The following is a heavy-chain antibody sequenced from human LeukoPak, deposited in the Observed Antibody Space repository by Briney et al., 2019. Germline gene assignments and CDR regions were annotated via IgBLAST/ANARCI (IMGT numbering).Heavy chain of an antibody. CDR3: ARAVRDGMDV. J-gene: IGHJ6*02. CDR1: GGSFSGYY. Sequence: SETLSLTCAVYGGSFSGYYWSWIRQHPGKGLEWIGYIYYSGSTYYNPSLKSRVTISVDTSKNQFSLKLSSVTAADTAVYYCARAVRDGMDVWGQGTTVTVSS. D-gene: IGHD1-1*01. CDR2: IYYSGST. V-gene: IGHV4-31*11.